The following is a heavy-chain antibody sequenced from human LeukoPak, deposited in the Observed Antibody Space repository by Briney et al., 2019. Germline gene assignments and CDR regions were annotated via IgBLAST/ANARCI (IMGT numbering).Heavy chain of an antibody. CDR2: ISTNNGNT. Sequence: ASVTVSCKASGYTFTSYGISWVRQAPGQGPEWMGWISTNNGNTNYAQKLQGRVTMTTDTSTSTAYMELRSLRSDGTAIYYCARVYSNNGRWFDFWGQGTLVTVSS. D-gene: IGHD4-11*01. CDR3: ARVYSNNGRWFDF. V-gene: IGHV1-18*01. CDR1: GYTFTSYG. J-gene: IGHJ4*02.